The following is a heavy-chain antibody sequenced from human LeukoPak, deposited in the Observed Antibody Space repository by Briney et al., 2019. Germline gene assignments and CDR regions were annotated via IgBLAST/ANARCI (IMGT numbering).Heavy chain of an antibody. CDR3: ARPATPPYYYDSSGYYL. V-gene: IGHV4-39*07. J-gene: IGHJ5*02. CDR1: GDSISSSSYY. Sequence: SETLSLTCTVSGDSISSSSYYWGWIRQPPGKGLEWIGSIFHSGSTNYNPSLKSRVTISVDTSKNQFSLKLSSVTAADTAVYHCARPATPPYYYDSSGYYLWGQGTLVTVSS. CDR2: IFHSGST. D-gene: IGHD3-22*01.